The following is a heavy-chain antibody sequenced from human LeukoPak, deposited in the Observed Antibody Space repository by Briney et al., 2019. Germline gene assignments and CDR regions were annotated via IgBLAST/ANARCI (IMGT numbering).Heavy chain of an antibody. V-gene: IGHV3-23*01. CDR2: ISGSGGST. CDR1: GFTFSSYA. J-gene: IGHJ6*02. Sequence: GGSLRLSCAASGFTFSSYAMSWVRQAPGKGLEWVSAISGSGGSTYYADSVKGRFTTSRDNSKNTLYLQMNSLRAEDTAVYYCAKPGHSSGWYYYGMDVWGQGTTVTVSS. CDR3: AKPGHSSGWYYYGMDV. D-gene: IGHD6-19*01.